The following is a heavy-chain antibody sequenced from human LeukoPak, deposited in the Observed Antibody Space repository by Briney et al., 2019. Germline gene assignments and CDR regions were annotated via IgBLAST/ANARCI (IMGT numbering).Heavy chain of an antibody. V-gene: IGHV4-38-2*02. CDR3: AREYSSSSRAFDI. J-gene: IGHJ3*02. CDR2: IYHNGNT. Sequence: SETLSLTCAVSGYSFSSGYYWGWIRQPPGKGLEWIGSIYHNGNTYYNPSLKSRVTISVDTSKNQFSLKLSSVTAADTAVSYCAREYSSSSRAFDIWGKGTMVTVSS. CDR1: GYSFSSGYY. D-gene: IGHD6-6*01.